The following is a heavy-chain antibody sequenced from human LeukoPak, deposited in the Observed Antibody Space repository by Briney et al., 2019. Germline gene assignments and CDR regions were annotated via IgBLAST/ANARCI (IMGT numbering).Heavy chain of an antibody. CDR1: GFTFSNAW. CDR3: TTVWGLGDWGPYYFDY. J-gene: IGHJ4*02. D-gene: IGHD7-27*01. V-gene: IGHV3-15*01. Sequence: GGSLRLSCAASGFTFSNAWMSWVRQAPGKGLEWVGRIKSKTDGGTADYAAPVKGRFTISRDDSKNTLYLQMNSLKTEDTAVYYCTTVWGLGDWGPYYFDYWGQGALVTVSS. CDR2: IKSKTDGGTA.